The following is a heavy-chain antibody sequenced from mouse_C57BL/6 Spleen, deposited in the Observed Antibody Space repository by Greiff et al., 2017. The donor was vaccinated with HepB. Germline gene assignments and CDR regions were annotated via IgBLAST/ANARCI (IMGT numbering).Heavy chain of an antibody. V-gene: IGHV5-6*01. CDR3: ARHELRNDY. J-gene: IGHJ2*01. Sequence: EVQLQESGGDLVKPGGSLKLSCAASGFTFSSYGMSWVRQTPDKRLEWVATISSGGSYTYYPDSVKGRFTISRDNAKNTLYLQMSSLKSEDTAMYYCARHELRNDYWGQGTTLTVSS. CDR1: GFTFSSYG. CDR2: ISSGGSYT. D-gene: IGHD1-1*01.